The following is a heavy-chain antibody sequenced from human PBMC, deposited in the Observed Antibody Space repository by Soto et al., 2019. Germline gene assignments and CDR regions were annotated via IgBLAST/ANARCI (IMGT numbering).Heavy chain of an antibody. CDR1: GYTFTGYY. CDR3: ARDWYGSGSYAIGY. V-gene: IGHV1-2*02. CDR2: INPNSGGT. D-gene: IGHD3-10*01. Sequence: ASVKVSCKASGYTFTGYYMHCVRQAPGQGLEWMGWINPNSGGTNYAQKFQGRVTMTRDTSISTAYMELSRLRSDDTAVYYCARDWYGSGSYAIGYWGQGTLVTVSS. J-gene: IGHJ4*02.